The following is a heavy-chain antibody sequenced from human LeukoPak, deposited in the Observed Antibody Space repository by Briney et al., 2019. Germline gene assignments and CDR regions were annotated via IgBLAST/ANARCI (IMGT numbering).Heavy chain of an antibody. J-gene: IGHJ4*02. Sequence: SETLSLTCAVYGGSFSGYYCSWIRQPPGKGLEWIGEINHSGSTNYNPSLKSRVTMSVDTSKNQSSLKLNSVTAADTALYYCARSLAARPDIDYWGQGTLVTVSS. CDR2: INHSGST. CDR1: GGSFSGYY. CDR3: ARSLAARPDIDY. V-gene: IGHV4-34*01. D-gene: IGHD6-6*01.